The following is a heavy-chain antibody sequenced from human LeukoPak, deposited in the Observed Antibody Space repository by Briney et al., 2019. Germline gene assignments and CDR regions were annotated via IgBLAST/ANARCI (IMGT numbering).Heavy chain of an antibody. D-gene: IGHD2-15*01. CDR3: ARTYCSGGSCYSHWFDP. J-gene: IGHJ5*02. Sequence: ASVKVSCKASGYTFTSYGISWVRQAPGQGLEWMGWISAYNGNTNYAQKLQGRVTMTTDTSTSTAYMELRSLRSDDTAVYYCARTYCSGGSCYSHWFDPWGQGTLVTVSS. V-gene: IGHV1-18*01. CDR1: GYTFTSYG. CDR2: ISAYNGNT.